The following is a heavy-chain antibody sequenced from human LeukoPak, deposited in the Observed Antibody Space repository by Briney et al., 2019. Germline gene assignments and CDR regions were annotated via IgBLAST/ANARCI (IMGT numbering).Heavy chain of an antibody. J-gene: IGHJ2*01. CDR3: ARAIPGDLGWYDPRGYFDL. D-gene: IGHD2-15*01. Sequence: SETLSLTCTVSGGSINKYYWSWIRQSPGKGLEWLGYVHGSAGTIYNPSLKSRVTISVDTSKNQFSLKLSSVTAADTAVYYCARAIPGDLGWYDPRGYFDLWGRGTLVTVSS. CDR2: VHGSAGT. CDR1: GGSINKYY. V-gene: IGHV4-59*01.